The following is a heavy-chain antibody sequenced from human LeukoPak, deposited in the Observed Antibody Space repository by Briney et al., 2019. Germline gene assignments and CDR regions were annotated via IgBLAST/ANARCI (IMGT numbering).Heavy chain of an antibody. J-gene: IGHJ4*02. V-gene: IGHV4-34*01. CDR2: INHSGST. CDR1: GGSFSGYY. CDR3: ARAEIKLYNQRRYYFDY. Sequence: SETLSLTCAVYGGSFSGYYWSWIRQPPGKGLEWIGEINHSGSTNYNPSLKSRVTVSVDTSKNQFSLKLSSVTAADTAVYYCARAEIKLYNQRRYYFDYWGQGTLVTVSS. D-gene: IGHD3-16*02.